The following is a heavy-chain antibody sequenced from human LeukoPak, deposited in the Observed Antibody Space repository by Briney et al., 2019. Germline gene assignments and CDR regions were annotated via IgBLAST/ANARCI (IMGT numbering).Heavy chain of an antibody. Sequence: GGSLRLSCAASGFTFSSYTMNWVRQPPGKGLEWVSNIGTSSTTIYYADSVKGRFTISRDNAKNSLYLQMNSLRPEDTAVYFCARDRHVPGLYYYYMDVWGKGTTVTVSS. V-gene: IGHV3-48*01. D-gene: IGHD6-6*01. J-gene: IGHJ6*03. CDR3: ARDRHVPGLYYYYMDV. CDR2: IGTSSTTI. CDR1: GFTFSSYT.